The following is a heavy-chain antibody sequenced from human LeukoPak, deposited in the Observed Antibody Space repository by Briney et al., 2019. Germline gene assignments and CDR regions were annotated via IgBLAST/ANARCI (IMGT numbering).Heavy chain of an antibody. Sequence: GGSLRLSCAASGFTFSSYGMHWVRQAPGKGLEWVAVIWYDGSDKYYTDSVKGRFTISRDNSKNTLHLQMNSLRAEDTAIYYCARAGDAFDIWGQGTMVTVSS. CDR2: IWYDGSDK. J-gene: IGHJ3*02. CDR1: GFTFSSYG. V-gene: IGHV3-33*01. CDR3: ARAGDAFDI.